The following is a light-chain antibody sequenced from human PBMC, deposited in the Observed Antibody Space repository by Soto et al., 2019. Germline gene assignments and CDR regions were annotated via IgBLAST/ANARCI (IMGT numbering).Light chain of an antibody. CDR1: QSVLYSSNVLDSSKNKNS. CDR3: QQYFGTPWT. V-gene: IGKV4-1*01. J-gene: IGKJ1*01. Sequence: DIVMTQSPDSLAVSLGERATINCKSSQSVLYSSNVLDSSKNKNSLAWYQQKAGQPPKLLIYWASTRESGVPDRFSGSGSGTDFTLTISSLQAEDVAVYYCQQYFGTPWTFGQGTKVEIK. CDR2: WAS.